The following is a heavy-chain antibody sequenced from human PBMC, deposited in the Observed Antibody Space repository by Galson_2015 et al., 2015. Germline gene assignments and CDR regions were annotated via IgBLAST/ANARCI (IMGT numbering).Heavy chain of an antibody. CDR3: YFDL. CDR2: ISGSGGTT. Sequence: SLRLSCAVSGFTFRDSAMSWVRQAPGAGAEWVSLISGSGGTTSYGSSVKGRFTISRDNSRRTLYLQMDSLRAEDTAVYYWYFDLWGRGTLVTVSS. CDR1: GFTFRDSA. V-gene: IGHV3-23*01. J-gene: IGHJ2*01.